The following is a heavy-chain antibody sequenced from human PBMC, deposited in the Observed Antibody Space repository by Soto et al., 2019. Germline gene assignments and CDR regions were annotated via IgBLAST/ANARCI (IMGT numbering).Heavy chain of an antibody. J-gene: IGHJ4*02. CDR2: IYPGDSDT. CDR1: RYSFTAYW. Sequence: GESLKISCTGSRYSFTAYWIAWVRQMPGKGLEWVGIIYPGDSDTRYSPSFQGQVTISADKSISTAYLQLSSLKASDTAMYYCARRMGDAYGLLPFDYWGQGTLVTVSS. D-gene: IGHD4-17*01. V-gene: IGHV5-51*01. CDR3: ARRMGDAYGLLPFDY.